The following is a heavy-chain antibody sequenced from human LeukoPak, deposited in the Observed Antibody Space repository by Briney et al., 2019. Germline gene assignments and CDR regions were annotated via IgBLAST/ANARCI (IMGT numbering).Heavy chain of an antibody. V-gene: IGHV3-23*01. D-gene: IGHD6-13*01. J-gene: IGHJ4*02. CDR1: GFTFSSYA. CDR3: AKTKAHSSSWYYFDY. CDR2: ISGSGGST. Sequence: GGSLRLSCAASGFTFSSYAMSWVRQAPGKGLEWVSAISGSGGSTYYADSVKGRFTISRDNSKNTLYLQMNSLRAEDTAVYSCAKTKAHSSSWYYFDYWGQGTLVTVSS.